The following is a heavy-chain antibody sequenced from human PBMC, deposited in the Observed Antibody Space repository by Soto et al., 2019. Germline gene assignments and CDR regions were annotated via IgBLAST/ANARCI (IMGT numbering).Heavy chain of an antibody. D-gene: IGHD2-2*01. V-gene: IGHV1-18*01. J-gene: IGHJ6*02. Sequence: ASVKVSCKASGYTFTSYGISWVRQAPGQGLEWMGWISAYNGNTNYAQKLQGRVTMTTDTSTSTAYMELRSLRSDDTAVYYCATTSGIVVDYGMDVWRQGTTVTVSS. CDR2: ISAYNGNT. CDR1: GYTFTSYG. CDR3: ATTSGIVVDYGMDV.